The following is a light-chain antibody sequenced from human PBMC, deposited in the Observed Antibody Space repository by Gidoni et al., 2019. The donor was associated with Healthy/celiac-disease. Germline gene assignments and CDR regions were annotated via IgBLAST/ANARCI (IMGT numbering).Light chain of an antibody. Sequence: DIQLTQSPSFLSASVGDRVTITCRASPGISSYLAWYQQQPGKAPTLLIYAASTLQSGVPSRFSGSGSGTEFTLTISSLQPEDFATYYCQQLNSYPYTFGQGTKLEIK. CDR3: QQLNSYPYT. CDR2: AAS. J-gene: IGKJ2*01. CDR1: PGISSY. V-gene: IGKV1-9*01.